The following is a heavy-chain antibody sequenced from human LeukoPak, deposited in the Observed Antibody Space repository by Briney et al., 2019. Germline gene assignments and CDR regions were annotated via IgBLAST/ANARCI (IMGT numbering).Heavy chain of an antibody. CDR2: ISYDGSNK. V-gene: IGHV3-30-3*01. D-gene: IGHD1-1*01. J-gene: IGHJ4*02. CDR1: GFTFSRHW. Sequence: GGSLRLSCAASGFTFSRHWMTWVRQAPGKGLEWVAVISYDGSNKYYADSVKGRFTISRDNSKNTLYLQMNSLRAEDTAVYYCAREDWNDYIDYWGQGTLVTVSS. CDR3: AREDWNDYIDY.